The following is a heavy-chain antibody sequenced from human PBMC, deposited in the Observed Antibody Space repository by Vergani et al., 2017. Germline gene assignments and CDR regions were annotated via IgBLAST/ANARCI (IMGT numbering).Heavy chain of an antibody. CDR3: ARAARPPPESPYYYYYGMDV. Sequence: QVQLVQSGAEVKKPGSSVKVSCKASGGTFRSYAISWVRQAPGKGLEWMGRIIPILGIANYAQKCQGRVTITADKSTSTAYMELSSLRSEDTAVYYCARAARPPPESPYYYYYGMDVWGQGTTVTVSS. CDR2: IIPILGIA. CDR1: GGTFRSYA. V-gene: IGHV1-69*04. J-gene: IGHJ6*02.